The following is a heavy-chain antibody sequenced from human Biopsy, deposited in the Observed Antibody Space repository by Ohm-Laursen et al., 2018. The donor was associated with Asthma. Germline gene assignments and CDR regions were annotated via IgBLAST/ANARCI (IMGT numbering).Heavy chain of an antibody. Sequence: SLRLSCTASRFTYEMHWVRQAPGKGLEWVAVISYDGSSIYYADSVKGRFTISRDNSKNTLYLHMARLMADDTAVYYCAKQLGIGLSYFVSWGQGTLVTVSS. CDR3: AKQLGIGLSYFVS. CDR1: RFTYE. D-gene: IGHD3-16*02. CDR2: ISYDGSSI. V-gene: IGHV3-30-3*02. J-gene: IGHJ4*02.